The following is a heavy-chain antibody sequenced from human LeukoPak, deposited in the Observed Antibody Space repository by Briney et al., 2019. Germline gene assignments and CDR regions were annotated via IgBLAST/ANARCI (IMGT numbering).Heavy chain of an antibody. D-gene: IGHD6-13*01. J-gene: IGHJ4*02. Sequence: PGGSLRLSCAASGFTFSTFAMIWVRQPPGKGLEWVSSIFPSGGEIHYADSVRGRFTISRDNSKSTLSLQMNSLRAEDTALFYCARDAVLRNIAAAGYFDNWGQGTLVTVSS. CDR1: GFTFSTFA. CDR2: IFPSGGEI. CDR3: ARDAVLRNIAAAGYFDN. V-gene: IGHV3-23*01.